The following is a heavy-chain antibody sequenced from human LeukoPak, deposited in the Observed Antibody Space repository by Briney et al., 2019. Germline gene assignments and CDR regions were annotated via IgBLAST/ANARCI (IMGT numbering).Heavy chain of an antibody. Sequence: GASVKVSCKSSGYTFTSYGVSWVRQAPGQGPEWMGWISVYNGNTNYAQRLQGRVTMTTDTSTSTAYMELRSQRSDDTAVYYCARGYCSGGRCYDILNYQYGMDVWGQGTTVTVSS. CDR3: ARGYCSGGRCYDILNYQYGMDV. D-gene: IGHD2-15*01. CDR1: GYTFTSYG. V-gene: IGHV1-18*01. CDR2: ISVYNGNT. J-gene: IGHJ6*02.